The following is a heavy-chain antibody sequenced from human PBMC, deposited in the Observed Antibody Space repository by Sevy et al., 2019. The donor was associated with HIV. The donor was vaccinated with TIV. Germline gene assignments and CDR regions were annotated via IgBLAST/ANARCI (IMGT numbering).Heavy chain of an antibody. Sequence: GGSLRLSCAASGFTFSDYYMSWIRQAPGKGLEWVSYMSSSGSTIYYADSVKGRFTISRDNAKNSLYLQMNSLRAEDTAVYYCARVDSFNAFDIWGQGTMVTVSS. J-gene: IGHJ3*02. D-gene: IGHD3-9*01. V-gene: IGHV3-11*04. CDR1: GFTFSDYY. CDR3: ARVDSFNAFDI. CDR2: MSSSGSTI.